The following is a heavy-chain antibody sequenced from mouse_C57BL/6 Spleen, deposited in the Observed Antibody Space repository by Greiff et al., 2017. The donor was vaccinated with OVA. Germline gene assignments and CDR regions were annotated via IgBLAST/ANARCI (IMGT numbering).Heavy chain of an antibody. D-gene: IGHD2-5*01. J-gene: IGHJ4*01. CDR1: GYTFTSYW. CDR2: IDPSDSDT. Sequence: VQLQQPGAELVRPGSSVKLSCKASGYTFTSYWMHWVKQRPIQGLEWIGNIDPSDSDTHYNQKFKDKATLTVDKSSSTAYMQLSSLTSEDSAVYYGARGGYSNSYAMDYWGQGTSVTVSA. CDR3: ARGGYSNSYAMDY. V-gene: IGHV1-52*01.